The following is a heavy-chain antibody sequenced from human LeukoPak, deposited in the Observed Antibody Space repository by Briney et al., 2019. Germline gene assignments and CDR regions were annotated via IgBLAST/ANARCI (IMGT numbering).Heavy chain of an antibody. J-gene: IGHJ4*02. CDR2: ISDSSAM. V-gene: IGHV3-48*01. D-gene: IGHD5-12*01. CDR1: GFSFSRYS. Sequence: GGSLRLSCAASGFSFSRYSMKWVRQAPGKGLEWVSYISDSSAMYYADSVRGRSTISRDNAKNSLFLQMSSLRVEDTGVYYCARDGGYSGYDADCWGPGTLVTVSS. CDR3: ARDGGYSGYDADC.